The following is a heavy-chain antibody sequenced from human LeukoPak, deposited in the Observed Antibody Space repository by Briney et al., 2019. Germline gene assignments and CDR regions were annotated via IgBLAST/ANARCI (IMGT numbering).Heavy chain of an antibody. J-gene: IGHJ2*01. CDR2: FSGRGGST. V-gene: IGHV3-23*01. CDR3: AKRIIPGIAVGQYFDL. CDR1: GLTFSSYA. D-gene: IGHD6-19*01. Sequence: GGSLRLSCAASGLTFSSYAMNWVRQAPGEGLEWVSGFSGRGGSTYYADSVRGRFTISRDNSKNTLYLQMNSLRAEDTAVYYCAKRIIPGIAVGQYFDLWGRGTLVTVSS.